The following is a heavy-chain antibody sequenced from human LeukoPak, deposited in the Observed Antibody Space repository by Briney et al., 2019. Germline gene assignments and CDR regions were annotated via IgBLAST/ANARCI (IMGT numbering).Heavy chain of an antibody. CDR1: GFTFSNYG. CDR3: ARVVYTDYAGDIYNWFDP. D-gene: IGHD3-16*01. CDR2: ISGSGGST. Sequence: PGGTLRLSCAASGFTFSNYGMSWVRQVPGKGLEWVSGISGSGGSTYYADSVRGRFIISRDNSKNTLYLQINSLRAEDTAVYYCARVVYTDYAGDIYNWFDPWGQGTLVTVSS. V-gene: IGHV3-23*01. J-gene: IGHJ5*02.